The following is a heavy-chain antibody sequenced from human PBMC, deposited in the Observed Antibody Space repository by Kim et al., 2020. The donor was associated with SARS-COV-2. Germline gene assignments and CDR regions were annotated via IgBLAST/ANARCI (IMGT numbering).Heavy chain of an antibody. CDR1: GYTFTSYG. CDR2: ISAYNGNT. V-gene: IGHV1-18*01. D-gene: IGHD3-9*01. Sequence: ASVKVSCKASGYTFTSYGISWVRQAPGQGLEWMGWISAYNGNTNYAQKLQGRVTMTTDTSTSTAYMELRSLRSDDTAVYYCARDFDPESYYGMDVWGQGTTVTVSS. CDR3: ARDFDPESYYGMDV. J-gene: IGHJ6*02.